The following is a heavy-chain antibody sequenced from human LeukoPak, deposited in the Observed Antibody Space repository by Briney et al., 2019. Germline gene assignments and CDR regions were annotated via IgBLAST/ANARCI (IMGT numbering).Heavy chain of an antibody. CDR1: GFTFSSYS. V-gene: IGHV3-72*01. CDR3: ARGRQGCRSTNCYWDFDY. Sequence: GGSLRLSCAASGFTFSSYSMNWVRQAPGEGLGWVGRSRNKANSYSTEYAASVKGRFTVSRDDSKNSLYLQMNSLKTEDTAVYYCARGRQGCRSTNCYWDFDYGGQGPLVTVPS. CDR2: SRNKANSYST. D-gene: IGHD2-2*01. J-gene: IGHJ4*02.